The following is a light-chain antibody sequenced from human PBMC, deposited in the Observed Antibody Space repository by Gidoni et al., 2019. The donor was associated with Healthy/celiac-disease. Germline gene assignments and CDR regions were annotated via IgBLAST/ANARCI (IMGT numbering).Light chain of an antibody. CDR2: GAS. CDR1: QSVSSN. J-gene: IGKJ3*01. CDR3: QQYNNWPPIFT. Sequence: EIVMTQSPATLSVSPGERANLSCRASQSVSSNLAWYPQKPGQAPSLLIYGASTRATGIPARFSGSGSGTEFPLTISSLQSEDFAVCYCQQYNNWPPIFTFXPXTKVDIK. V-gene: IGKV3-15*01.